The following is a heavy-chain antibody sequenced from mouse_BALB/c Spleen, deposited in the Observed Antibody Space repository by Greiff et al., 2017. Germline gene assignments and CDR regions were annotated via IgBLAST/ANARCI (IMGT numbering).Heavy chain of an antibody. D-gene: IGHD1-1*01. CDR1: GFTFTDYY. V-gene: IGHV7-3*02. CDR2: IRNKANGYTT. Sequence: EVKVEESGGGLVQPGGSLRLSCATSGFTFTDYYMSWVRQPPGKALEWLGFIRNKANGYTTEYSASVKGRFTISRDNSQSILYLQMNTLRAEDSATYYCARDIRSTTGRGFAYWGQGTLVTVSA. J-gene: IGHJ3*01. CDR3: ARDIRSTTGRGFAY.